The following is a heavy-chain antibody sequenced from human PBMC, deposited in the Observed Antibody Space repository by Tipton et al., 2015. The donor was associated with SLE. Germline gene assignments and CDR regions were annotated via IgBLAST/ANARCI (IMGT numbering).Heavy chain of an antibody. CDR1: GGSISSSSYY. J-gene: IGHJ4*02. D-gene: IGHD5-12*01. V-gene: IGHV4-39*07. CDR3: AREKHEWLRSYFDY. Sequence: TLSLTCTVSGGSISSSSYYWGWIRQPPGKGLEWIGSIYYSGSTYYNPSLKSRVTISVDTSKNQFSLKLSSVTAAGTAVYYCAREKHEWLRSYFDYWGQGTLVTVSS. CDR2: IYYSGST.